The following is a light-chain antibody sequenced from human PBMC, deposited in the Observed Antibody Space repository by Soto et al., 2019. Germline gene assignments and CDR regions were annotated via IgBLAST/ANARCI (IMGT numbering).Light chain of an antibody. CDR3: QQSYSTPQT. J-gene: IGKJ1*01. CDR1: QSISSY. Sequence: EIRVSQSPASLSASVGDRVTITCRASQSISSYLNWYQQKPGKAPKLLIYAASSLQSGVPSRFSGSGSGTDFTLTISSLQPEDFATYYCQQSYSTPQTFGQGTKV. V-gene: IGKV1-39*01. CDR2: AAS.